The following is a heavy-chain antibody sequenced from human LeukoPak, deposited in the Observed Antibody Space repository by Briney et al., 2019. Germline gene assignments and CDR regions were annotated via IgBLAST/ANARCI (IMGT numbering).Heavy chain of an antibody. CDR2: ISSSSSYI. CDR3: ARDLYGSGSYYNYY. V-gene: IGHV3-21*01. CDR1: GGSISSYY. D-gene: IGHD3-10*01. J-gene: IGHJ4*02. Sequence: ETLSLTCTVSGGSISSYYWSWIRQAPGKGLEWVSSISSSSSYIYYADSVKGRFTISRDNAKNSLYLQMDSLRAEDTAVYYWARDLYGSGSYYNYYWGQGTLVTVSS.